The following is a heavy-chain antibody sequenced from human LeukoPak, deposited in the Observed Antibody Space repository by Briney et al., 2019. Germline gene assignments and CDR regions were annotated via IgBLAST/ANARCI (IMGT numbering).Heavy chain of an antibody. CDR2: ISSSGSSI. V-gene: IGHV3-48*03. CDR3: ARDPDDGSGYPHPYFDY. CDR1: GFTFSSYE. J-gene: IGHJ4*02. Sequence: GGSLRLSCAASGFTFSSYEMNWVRQAPGKGLEWVSYISSSGSSIYYAGSVKGRFTISRDNAKNSLYLQMNSLRAEDTAVYYCARDPDDGSGYPHPYFDYWGQGTLVTVSS. D-gene: IGHD3-22*01.